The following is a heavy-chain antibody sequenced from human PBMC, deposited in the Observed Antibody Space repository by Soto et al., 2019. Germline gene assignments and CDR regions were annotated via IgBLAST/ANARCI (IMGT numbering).Heavy chain of an antibody. V-gene: IGHV3-30*18. CDR3: AKNHQRAPSRDGYNLIDY. CDR2: IAYDGSNK. Sequence: GGSVRLSCAASAFTFSDYGMHWVRQAPGKGLEWVAVIAYDGSNKYYADSVKGRFTISRDNSKNTLYLQMDSLRAEDTAVYYCAKNHQRAPSRDGYNLIDYWGQGTLVTVSS. CDR1: AFTFSDYG. D-gene: IGHD5-12*01. J-gene: IGHJ4*02.